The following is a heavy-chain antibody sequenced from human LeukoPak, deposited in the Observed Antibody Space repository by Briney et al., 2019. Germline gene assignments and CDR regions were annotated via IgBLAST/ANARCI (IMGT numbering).Heavy chain of an antibody. Sequence: ASVKVSCEASGYTLSGYQLHWVRQAPGQGLEWMGWISPNSGGTHYAQKFQGRVTMTRDTSINTVYMELRRLRSDDTAVYYCARERSPEDYMDVWGKGTTVTVSS. CDR3: ARERSPEDYMDV. V-gene: IGHV1-2*02. J-gene: IGHJ6*03. CDR2: ISPNSGGT. CDR1: GYTLSGYQ.